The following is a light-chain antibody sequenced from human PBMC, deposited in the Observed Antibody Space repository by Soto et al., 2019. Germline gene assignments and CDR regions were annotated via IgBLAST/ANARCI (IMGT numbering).Light chain of an antibody. CDR2: DAS. CDR3: QQYNSYSST. CDR1: QSISSW. J-gene: IGKJ1*01. V-gene: IGKV1-5*01. Sequence: DIQMTQSPSTLSASVGDRVTITCRASQSISSWLAWYQQKPGKAPKLLIYDASCLESGVPSRFSGGGSGTEFTLTISSLQPDDFATYYCQQYNSYSSTFGQGTKVEI.